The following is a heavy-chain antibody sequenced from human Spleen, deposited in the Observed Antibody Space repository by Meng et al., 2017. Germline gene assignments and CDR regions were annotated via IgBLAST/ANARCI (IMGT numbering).Heavy chain of an antibody. CDR2: QCHADDT. V-gene: IGHV4-39*01. CDR1: GGSIGSNSYH. Sequence: QLQLQESGPGLVKPSETLSLTCTVSGGSIGSNSYHWGWIRQPPGKGLEWIGSQCHADDTYYNPSLMGRVTISVDTSKNQVSLKLTSVTAADTSIYYCARHTFSGNPGGIDSWGQGILVTVSS. D-gene: IGHD4-23*01. J-gene: IGHJ4*02. CDR3: ARHTFSGNPGGIDS.